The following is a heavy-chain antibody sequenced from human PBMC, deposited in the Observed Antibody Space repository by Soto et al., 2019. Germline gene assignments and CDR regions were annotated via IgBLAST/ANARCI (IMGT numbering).Heavy chain of an antibody. CDR3: ATTVTTHY. CDR2: ISYDGSNK. V-gene: IGHV3-30-3*01. CDR1: GFTFSSYA. D-gene: IGHD4-4*01. Sequence: GGSLRLSCAASGFTFSSYAMHWVRQAPGKGLEWVAVISYDGSNKYYADSVKGRFTISRDNSKNTLYLQMNSLRAEDTAVYYCATTVTTHYWGQGTLVTVSS. J-gene: IGHJ4*02.